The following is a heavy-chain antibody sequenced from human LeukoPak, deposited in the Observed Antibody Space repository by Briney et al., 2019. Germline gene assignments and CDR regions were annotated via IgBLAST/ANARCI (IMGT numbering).Heavy chain of an antibody. V-gene: IGHV3-74*01. D-gene: IGHD1-26*01. Sequence: PGGSLRLSCAASGFTFSNDWMRWVRQAPGKGLVWVSRINTDGSTTTYADSVKGRFTISRDNAKNTMYLKMTSLRVEDTAVYYCARGRGGSYHYWGQGTLVTVSS. CDR1: GFTFSNDW. CDR2: INTDGSTT. J-gene: IGHJ4*02. CDR3: ARGRGGSYHY.